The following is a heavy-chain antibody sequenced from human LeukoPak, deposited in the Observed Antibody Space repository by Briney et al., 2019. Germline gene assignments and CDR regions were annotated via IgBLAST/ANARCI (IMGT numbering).Heavy chain of an antibody. J-gene: IGHJ4*02. CDR1: GFTFSSYA. D-gene: IGHD4-11*01. CDR3: ARECYSEYYFDY. Sequence: GGSLRLSCAASGFTFSSYAMNWVRQAPGKGLEWVAVISYDGSKKYYADSVKGRFTISRDNSKNTLYLQMNSLRAEDTAVYYCARECYSEYYFDYWGQGTLVTVSS. V-gene: IGHV3-30-3*01. CDR2: ISYDGSKK.